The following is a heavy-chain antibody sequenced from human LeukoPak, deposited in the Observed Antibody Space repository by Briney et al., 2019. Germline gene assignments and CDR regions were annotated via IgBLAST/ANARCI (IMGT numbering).Heavy chain of an antibody. CDR2: ISSSSSYI. J-gene: IGHJ4*02. Sequence: PGGSLRLSCAASGFTFSSYSMNWVRQAPGKGLEWVSSISSSSSYIYYADSVKGRFTISRDNAKNSLYLQMNSLRAEDTALYYGARVRYGDKPFDYWGQGTLVTVSS. CDR1: GFTFSSYS. V-gene: IGHV3-21*01. D-gene: IGHD4-17*01. CDR3: ARVRYGDKPFDY.